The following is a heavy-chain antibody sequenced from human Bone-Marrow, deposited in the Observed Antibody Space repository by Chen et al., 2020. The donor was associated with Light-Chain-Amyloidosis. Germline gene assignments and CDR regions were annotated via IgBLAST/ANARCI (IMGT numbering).Heavy chain of an antibody. CDR2: ISWNSYSI. CDR1: GFTFADSA. V-gene: IGHV3-9*01. CDR3: AKDVGPGTTRYFED. D-gene: IGHD1-7*01. J-gene: IGHJ4*02. Sequence: EVQLVVSGGGLVQPGRSLRPSWGASGFTFADSAMHWVRQAPGKGLEWVAGISWNSYSIAYADSVKGRFTLFRDNAKNSLFLQMNSLRAEDTALYYCAKDVGPGTTRYFEDWGQGTLVTVSS.